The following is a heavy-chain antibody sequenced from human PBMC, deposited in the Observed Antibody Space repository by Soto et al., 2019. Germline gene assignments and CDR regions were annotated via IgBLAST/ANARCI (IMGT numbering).Heavy chain of an antibody. CDR2: IYHSGST. D-gene: IGHD5-12*01. CDR3: ARESPVATDSYYFDY. V-gene: IGHV4-4*02. J-gene: IGHJ4*02. Sequence: QVQLQESGPGLVKPSGTLSLTCAVSGGSISSSNWWSWVRQPPGKGLEWIGEIYHSGSTNYNPSLKSRVTLSVDKSKNQFSLKLSSVTAADTAVYYCARESPVATDSYYFDYWGQGTLVTVSS. CDR1: GGSISSSNW.